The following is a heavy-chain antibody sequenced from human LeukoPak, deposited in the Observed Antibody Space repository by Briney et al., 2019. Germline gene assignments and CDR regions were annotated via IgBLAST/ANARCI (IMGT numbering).Heavy chain of an antibody. V-gene: IGHV3-23*01. J-gene: IGHJ4*02. D-gene: IGHD6-13*01. CDR1: GFTFSSCA. CDR3: AKDSGHSSSWYY. Sequence: QSGGSLRLSCAASGFTFSSCAMNWVRQAPGKGLEWVSGISGSDDSTYYADSVKGRFTISRDIPRNTLYLQMNSLRAEDTAVYYCAKDSGHSSSWYYWGQGTLVTVSS. CDR2: ISGSDDST.